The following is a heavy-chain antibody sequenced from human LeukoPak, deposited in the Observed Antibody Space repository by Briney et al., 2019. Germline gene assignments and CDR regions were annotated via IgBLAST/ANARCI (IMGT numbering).Heavy chain of an antibody. D-gene: IGHD3-3*01. Sequence: SETLSLTCTVSGGSISSYYWSWIRQPPGKGLEWIGYIYYSGSTNYNPSLKSRVTISVDTSKNQFSLKLSSVTAADTAVYYCARGRRHDFWSGYYYYFDYWGQGTLVTVSS. CDR1: GGSISSYY. CDR2: IYYSGST. J-gene: IGHJ4*02. V-gene: IGHV4-59*12. CDR3: ARGRRHDFWSGYYYYFDY.